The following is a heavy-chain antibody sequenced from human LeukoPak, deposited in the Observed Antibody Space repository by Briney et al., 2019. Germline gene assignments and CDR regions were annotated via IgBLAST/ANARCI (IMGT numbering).Heavy chain of an antibody. CDR3: AVSYCGGDCHGPYFDY. Sequence: ASVKVSCKASGYTFTSYGISWVRQAPGQGLEWMGGIIPIFGTANYAQKFQGRVTITADESTSTAYMELRSLRSDDTAVYYCAVSYCGGDCHGPYFDYWGQGTLVTVSS. CDR1: GYTFTSYG. V-gene: IGHV1-69*13. CDR2: IIPIFGTA. D-gene: IGHD2-21*01. J-gene: IGHJ4*02.